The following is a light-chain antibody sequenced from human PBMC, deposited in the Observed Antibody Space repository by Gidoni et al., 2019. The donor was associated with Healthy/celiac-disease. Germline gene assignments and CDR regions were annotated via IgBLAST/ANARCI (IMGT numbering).Light chain of an antibody. V-gene: IGKV3-20*01. CDR3: QQYGSSPSTT. CDR1: QSVSSSY. J-gene: IGKJ4*01. CDR2: GAS. Sequence: EIVLTKSPGTLSLSPGERATLSCRASQSVSSSYLAWYQQKPGQAPRLLIYGASSRATGIPDRFSGSGSGTDFTLTISRLEPEDFAVYYCQQYGSSPSTTFGGGTKVEIK.